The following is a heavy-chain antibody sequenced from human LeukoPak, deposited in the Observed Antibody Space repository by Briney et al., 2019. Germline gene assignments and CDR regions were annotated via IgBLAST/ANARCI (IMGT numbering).Heavy chain of an antibody. D-gene: IGHD6-19*01. V-gene: IGHV3-30-3*01. Sequence: PGGSLRLSCAASGFTFSSYAMHWVRQAPGKGLGWVAVISYDGSNKYYADSVKGRFTISRDNSKNTLYLQMNSLRAEDTAVYYCARDRGWYYFDYWGQGTLVTVSS. J-gene: IGHJ4*02. CDR2: ISYDGSNK. CDR1: GFTFSSYA. CDR3: ARDRGWYYFDY.